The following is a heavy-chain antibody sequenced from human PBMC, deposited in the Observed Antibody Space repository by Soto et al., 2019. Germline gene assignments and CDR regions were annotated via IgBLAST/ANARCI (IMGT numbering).Heavy chain of an antibody. V-gene: IGHV1-18*01. CDR2: ISAHNSNT. D-gene: IGHD1-1*01. J-gene: IGHJ4*02. Sequence: QVHLVQSGAEVKKPGASVKVSRKASGYTFTSYGITWVRQAPGQGLEWMGWISAHNSNTDYAQKLQGRVIVTRDTSTSTAYMELRSLRSDDTAVYYCARGRYGDYWGQGALVTVSS. CDR3: ARGRYGDY. CDR1: GYTFTSYG.